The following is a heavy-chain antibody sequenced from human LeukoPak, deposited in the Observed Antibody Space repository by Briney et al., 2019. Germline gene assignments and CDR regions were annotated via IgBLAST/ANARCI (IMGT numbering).Heavy chain of an antibody. CDR2: IKPDSGGT. CDR3: ARDYGGGSDR. Sequence: ASVKVSCKASGYTFTHYFIHWVRQAPGQRLEWMGWIKPDSGGTNFARNFRGRVTLTRDKSITTAFMELRGLTFDDTAVYYCARDYGGGSDRWGQGTLVTVSS. CDR1: GYTFTHYF. D-gene: IGHD3-10*01. J-gene: IGHJ4*02. V-gene: IGHV1-2*02.